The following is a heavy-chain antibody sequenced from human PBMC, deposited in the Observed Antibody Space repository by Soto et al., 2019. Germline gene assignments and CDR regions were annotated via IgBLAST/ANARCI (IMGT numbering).Heavy chain of an antibody. CDR3: AHRHRRGYSYGYPSYFDY. D-gene: IGHD5-18*01. CDR2: IYWDDDK. CDR1: GFSLGTSGVG. Sequence: QITLKESGPTLVKPTQTLTLTCTFSGFSLGTSGVGVGWFRQRPGKALEWLALIYWDDDKRYSPSLKSRLTITKDTSKNQVVLTMTNMDPVDTATYYCAHRHRRGYSYGYPSYFDYWGQGTLVTVSS. V-gene: IGHV2-5*02. J-gene: IGHJ4*02.